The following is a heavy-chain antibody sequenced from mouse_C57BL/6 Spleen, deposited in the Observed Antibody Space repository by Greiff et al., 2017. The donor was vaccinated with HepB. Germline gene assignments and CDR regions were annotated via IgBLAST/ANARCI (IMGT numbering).Heavy chain of an antibody. J-gene: IGHJ2*01. V-gene: IGHV1-69*01. Sequence: QVQLQQPGAELVMPGASVKLSCKASGYTFTSYWMHWVKQRPGQGLEWIGEIDPSDSYTNYNQKFKGKSTLTVDKSSSTAYMQLSSLTSEDSAVYYCARRPVVPSDYFDYWGQGTTLTVSS. CDR3: ARRPVVPSDYFDY. CDR2: IDPSDSYT. D-gene: IGHD1-1*01. CDR1: GYTFTSYW.